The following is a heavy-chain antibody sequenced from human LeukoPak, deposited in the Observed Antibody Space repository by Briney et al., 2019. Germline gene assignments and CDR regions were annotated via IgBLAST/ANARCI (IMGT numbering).Heavy chain of an antibody. Sequence: EASVKVSCKASGYIFTSYGISWVRQAPGQGLEWVGWISTNKGNTNYAQRLQGRVTMTTDTSTSTAYMELRSLRSDDTAIYYCVRDIQWRFDPWGQGTLVTVSS. D-gene: IGHD2-8*01. CDR3: VRDIQWRFDP. J-gene: IGHJ5*02. CDR1: GYIFTSYG. V-gene: IGHV1-18*01. CDR2: ISTNKGNT.